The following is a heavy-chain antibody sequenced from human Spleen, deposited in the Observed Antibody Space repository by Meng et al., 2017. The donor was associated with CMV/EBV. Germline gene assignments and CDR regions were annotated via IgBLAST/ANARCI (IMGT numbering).Heavy chain of an antibody. J-gene: IGHJ4*02. CDR2: INPNSGGT. V-gene: IGHV1-2*02. Sequence: ASVKVSCKTSGHTFSDYYIHWVRQAPGQGPEWMGWINPNSGGTAYAQRFQDRITMTTDSSITTVYMELNRLTSDDTAMFYCARDIRSGAAAYWGQGTQVTVSS. D-gene: IGHD2-21*01. CDR1: GHTFSDYY. CDR3: ARDIRSGAAAY.